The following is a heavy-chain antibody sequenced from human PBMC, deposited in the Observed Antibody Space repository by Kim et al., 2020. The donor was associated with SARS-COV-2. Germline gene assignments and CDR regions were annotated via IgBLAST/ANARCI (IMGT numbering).Heavy chain of an antibody. Sequence: GGSLRLSCAASGFTFSSYAMHWVRQAPGKGLEWVAVISYDGSNKYYADSVKGRFTISRDNSKNTLYLQMNSLRAEDTAVYYCAREGIAVASFDYWGQGTLVTVSS. D-gene: IGHD6-19*01. V-gene: IGHV3-30-3*01. CDR2: ISYDGSNK. CDR3: AREGIAVASFDY. J-gene: IGHJ4*02. CDR1: GFTFSSYA.